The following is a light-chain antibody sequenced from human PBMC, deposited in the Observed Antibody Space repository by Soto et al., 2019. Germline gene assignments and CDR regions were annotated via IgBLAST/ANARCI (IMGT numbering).Light chain of an antibody. CDR3: VSYTNPGTYV. CDR2: DFT. J-gene: IGLJ1*01. Sequence: QSVLTQPASVSGSPGQSGTISCAGASRDVTDSDSVSWYQHRPGEAPELKILDFTYRPSGVSDRFSGSLSADTASLTISGLQVADEGDYYCVSYTNPGTYVFGPGPKRTVL. CDR1: SRDVTDSDS. V-gene: IGLV2-14*03.